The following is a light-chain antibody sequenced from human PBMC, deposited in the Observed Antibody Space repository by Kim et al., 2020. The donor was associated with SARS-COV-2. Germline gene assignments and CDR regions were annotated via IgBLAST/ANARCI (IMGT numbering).Light chain of an antibody. CDR3: ASWDDNLSAWV. V-gene: IGLV1-47*01. CDR2: KNN. J-gene: IGLJ3*02. Sequence: GQRFTISCSGSNSNIETNYVYWYQHFPGTAPKLLISKNNQRPSGVPDRFSASKSGTSASLAIRGLRSEDEADYYCASWDDNLSAWVFGGGTQLTVL. CDR1: NSNIETNY.